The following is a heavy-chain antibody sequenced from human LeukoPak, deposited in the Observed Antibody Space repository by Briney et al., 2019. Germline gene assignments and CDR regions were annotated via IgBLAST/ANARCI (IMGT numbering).Heavy chain of an antibody. CDR1: GGSFIGYY. CDR3: ARRKRYFDWLPFDY. D-gene: IGHD3-9*01. V-gene: IGHV4-34*01. J-gene: IGHJ4*02. Sequence: SETLSLTCAVYGGSFIGYYWSWIRQPPGKGLEWIGEINHSGSTNYNPSLKSRVTISVDTSKNQFSLKLSSVTAADTAVYYCARRKRYFDWLPFDYWGQGTLVTVSS. CDR2: INHSGST.